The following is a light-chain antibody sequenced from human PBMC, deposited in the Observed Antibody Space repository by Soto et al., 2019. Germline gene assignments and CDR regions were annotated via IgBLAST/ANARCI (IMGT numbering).Light chain of an antibody. J-gene: IGLJ2*01. V-gene: IGLV1-47*02. CDR1: ISNIGSNY. CDR3: AAWDDNLRGYWV. Sequence: QSVLTQPPSASGTPGQRVTISCSGSISNIGSNYVYWYQHLPGTAPKLLIYTDTQRPSGVPDRFSGSKSGTSASLAISGLRSEDEADYYCAAWDDNLRGYWVFGGGTKLTVL. CDR2: TDT.